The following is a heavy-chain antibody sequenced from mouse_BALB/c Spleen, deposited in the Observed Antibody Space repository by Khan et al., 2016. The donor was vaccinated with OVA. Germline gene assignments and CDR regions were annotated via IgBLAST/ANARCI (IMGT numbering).Heavy chain of an antibody. CDR1: GDSTTTGY. V-gene: IGHV3-8*02. CDR2: IIYTGYT. J-gene: IGHJ3*01. D-gene: IGHD2-14*01. Sequence: MQLEESGPSLVKPSQTLSLTCSVTGDSTTTGYWNWIRKFPGNKLEYMGYIIYTGYTYYNPSLKSRISITRHTSNNQYYLQLNSVTDEDTATYYCARSTYRYAFVYWGQGTLVTVSA. CDR3: ARSTYRYAFVY.